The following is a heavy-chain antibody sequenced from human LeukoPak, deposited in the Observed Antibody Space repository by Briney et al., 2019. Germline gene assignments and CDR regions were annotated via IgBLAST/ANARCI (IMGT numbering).Heavy chain of an antibody. J-gene: IGHJ4*02. CDR2: INHSGST. CDR1: GGSFSGYY. D-gene: IGHD5-18*01. Sequence: SETLSLTCAVYGGSFSGYYWSRIRQPSGKGLEWIGEINHSGSTNYNPSLKSRVTISVDTSKNQFSLKLSSVTAADTAVYYCARGLIWGDTAIGVDYWGQGALVTVSS. V-gene: IGHV4-34*01. CDR3: ARGLIWGDTAIGVDY.